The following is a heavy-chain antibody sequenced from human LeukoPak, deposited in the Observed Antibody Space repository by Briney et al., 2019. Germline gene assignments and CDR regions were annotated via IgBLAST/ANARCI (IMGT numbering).Heavy chain of an antibody. CDR2: VYPDDSRT. Sequence: GESLKISCKASGYNFPKSWIGWVRQMPGKGLEWMAIVYPDDSRTKYSPSFQGQVTISADKSIDTAYLQWSSLRASDTAMYYCARPDYFPSHDRGQGTLVTVSS. CDR1: GYNFPKSW. J-gene: IGHJ4*02. V-gene: IGHV5-51*01. D-gene: IGHD2/OR15-2a*01. CDR3: ARPDYFPSHD.